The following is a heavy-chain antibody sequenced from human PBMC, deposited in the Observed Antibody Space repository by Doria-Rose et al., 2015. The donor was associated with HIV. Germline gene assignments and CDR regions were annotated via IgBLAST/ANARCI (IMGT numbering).Heavy chain of an antibody. CDR3: ARIKSSRWYHKYYFDF. CDR1: GVSLSSPGMG. Sequence: QVTLKESSPVLVKPTETLTLTCTVSGVSLSSPGMGVSWIRQPPGKALEWLANIFSDDERSYKTSLKSRLSISRRTSESQVVLTMTDMDPVDTATYYCARIKSSRWYHKYYFDFWGQGTLVIVSA. V-gene: IGHV2-26*01. CDR2: IFSDDER. J-gene: IGHJ4*02. D-gene: IGHD6-13*01.